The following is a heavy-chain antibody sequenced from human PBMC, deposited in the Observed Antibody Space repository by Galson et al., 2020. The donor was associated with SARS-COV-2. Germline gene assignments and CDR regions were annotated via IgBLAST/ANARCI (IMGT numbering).Heavy chain of an antibody. Sequence: SETLSLTCAVSGTSISSGSYSWNWIRQPPGKGLEWTGYTSHSGGTYSNPSLKSRVTISGDRSKNQFSLRLSSVTAADTAVYYCARLHYGEYAPEAFDIWGPGTRVTVAS. CDR1: GTSISSGSYS. J-gene: IGHJ3*02. CDR3: ARLHYGEYAPEAFDI. D-gene: IGHD4-17*01. CDR2: TSHSGGT. V-gene: IGHV4-30-2*01.